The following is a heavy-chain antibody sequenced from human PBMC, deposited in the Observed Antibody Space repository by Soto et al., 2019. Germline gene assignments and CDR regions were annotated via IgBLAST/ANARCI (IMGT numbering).Heavy chain of an antibody. V-gene: IGHV3-30*03. J-gene: IGHJ4*02. D-gene: IGHD3-3*01. CDR3: AAPTGPYYDFWSGYWLGY. Sequence: QVQLVVSGGGVVQPGRSLRLSCAASGFTFSSYGMHWVRQAPGKGLEWVAVISYDGSNKYYADSVKGRFTISRDNSKSTLYLQMNSLRAEDTAVYYCAAPTGPYYDFWSGYWLGYWGQGTLVTVSS. CDR2: ISYDGSNK. CDR1: GFTFSSYG.